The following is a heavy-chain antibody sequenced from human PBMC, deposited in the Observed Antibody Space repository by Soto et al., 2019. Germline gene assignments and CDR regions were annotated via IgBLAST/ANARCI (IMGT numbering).Heavy chain of an antibody. D-gene: IGHD6-13*01. Sequence: QVQLVQSGAEVKKPGSSVKVSCKASGGTFSSYAISWVRQAPGQGLEWMGGIIPIFGTANYAQKFQGRVTINADEPTRTAYMELSSLRSEDTAVYYCASTSSSSWHPYYGMDVWGQGTTVTVSS. J-gene: IGHJ6*02. CDR1: GGTFSSYA. CDR3: ASTSSSSWHPYYGMDV. CDR2: IIPIFGTA. V-gene: IGHV1-69*01.